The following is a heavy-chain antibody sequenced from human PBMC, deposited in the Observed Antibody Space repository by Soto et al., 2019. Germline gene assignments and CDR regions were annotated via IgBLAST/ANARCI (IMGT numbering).Heavy chain of an antibody. D-gene: IGHD3-16*01. CDR3: AREQRQRGYSTGGEAGMAV. V-gene: IGHV3-74*01. CDR1: VFTFSSYW. Sequence: GSLRLSCAASVFTFSSYWMHWVRQAPGKGLVWVSRINSDGSSTSYADSVKGRFTISRDNAKNTLYLQMNSLRAEDTAVYYCAREQRQRGYSTGGEAGMAVCGKGTNVTVS. CDR2: INSDGSST. J-gene: IGHJ6*04.